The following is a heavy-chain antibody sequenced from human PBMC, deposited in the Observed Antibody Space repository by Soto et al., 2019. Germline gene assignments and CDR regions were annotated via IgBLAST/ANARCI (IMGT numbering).Heavy chain of an antibody. CDR2: IHYFGST. CDR3: ARGGSSVGFDS. J-gene: IGHJ4*02. V-gene: IGHV4-61*01. CDR1: GGSLNSSSYY. Sequence: QVQLQESGPGLVKPSETLSLTCTVSGGSLNSSSYYWSWIRQPPGKGLEWIGYIHYFGSTKYNPSLESRVVISVDTSKNQFSLKVPSVTAADTAKYFCARGGSSVGFDSWGQGARVTVSS. D-gene: IGHD1-26*01.